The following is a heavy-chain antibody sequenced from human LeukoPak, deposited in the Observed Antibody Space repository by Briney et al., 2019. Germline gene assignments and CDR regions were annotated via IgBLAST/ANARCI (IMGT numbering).Heavy chain of an antibody. V-gene: IGHV5-51*01. CDR2: IYPGDSDT. J-gene: IGHJ4*02. CDR1: GYSFTSYW. CDR3: ARLGEDYDILTGYYTG. D-gene: IGHD3-9*01. Sequence: RGESLKISCKGSGYSFTSYWIGWVRQMPGKGLEWMGIIYPGDSDTRYSPSFQGQVTISADKSISTAYLQWSSLKASDTAMYYCARLGEDYDILTGYYTGWGQGTLVTVSS.